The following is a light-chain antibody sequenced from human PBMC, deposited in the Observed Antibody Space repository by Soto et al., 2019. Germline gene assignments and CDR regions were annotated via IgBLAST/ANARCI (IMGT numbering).Light chain of an antibody. CDR1: QSISSY. CDR3: QQSYSTSWT. V-gene: IGKV1-39*01. CDR2: AAS. J-gene: IGKJ1*01. Sequence: DVQMTQSTTSLSASLGACVTITGRASQSISSYLNWYQQKPGKAPKLLIYAASSLQSGVPSRFSGSGSGTDFTLTISSLQPEDFATYYCQQSYSTSWTFGQGTKVDIK.